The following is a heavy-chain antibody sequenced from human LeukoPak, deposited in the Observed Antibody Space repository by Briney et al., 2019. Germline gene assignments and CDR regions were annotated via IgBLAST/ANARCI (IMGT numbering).Heavy chain of an antibody. CDR1: GGSISSSSYY. J-gene: IGHJ4*02. CDR3: ARLVIYSSGFIKGFDY. V-gene: IGHV4-39*01. D-gene: IGHD3-22*01. CDR2: IYYSGST. Sequence: ASETLSLTCTVSGGSISSSSYYWGWIRQPPGKGLEWVGSIYYSGSTYYNPSLKSRVTISVDTSKNQFSLKLSSVTAADTAVYYCARLVIYSSGFIKGFDYWGQGTLVTVSS.